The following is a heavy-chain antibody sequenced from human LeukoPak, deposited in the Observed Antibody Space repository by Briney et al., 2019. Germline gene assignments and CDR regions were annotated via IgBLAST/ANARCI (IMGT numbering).Heavy chain of an antibody. CDR2: IFHRGDT. J-gene: IGHJ4*02. CDR1: GGSISSSSYY. D-gene: IGHD3-22*01. CDR3: ARLVDYYDSRGYFDS. Sequence: SETLSLTCMVSGGSISSSSYYWGWIRQPPGKGLEWIANIFHRGDTYYNPSLKSRATITVDTSKNQFSLKLSSVTAADTAVYYCARLVDYYDSRGYFDSWGQGTLLTVSS. V-gene: IGHV4-39*01.